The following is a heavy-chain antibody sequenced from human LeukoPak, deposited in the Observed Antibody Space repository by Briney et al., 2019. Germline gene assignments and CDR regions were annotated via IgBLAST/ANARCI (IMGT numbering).Heavy chain of an antibody. CDR1: GGSISSGGYY. D-gene: IGHD5-12*01. CDR2: IYYSGST. J-gene: IGHJ4*02. CDR3: ARDSVATIGAPFDY. Sequence: SETLSLTCTVSGGSISSGGYYWSWIRQHPGKGLEWIGYIYYSGSTYYNPSLKSRVTISVGTSKNQFSLKLSSVTAADTAVYYCARDSVATIGAPFDYWGQGTLVTVSS. V-gene: IGHV4-31*03.